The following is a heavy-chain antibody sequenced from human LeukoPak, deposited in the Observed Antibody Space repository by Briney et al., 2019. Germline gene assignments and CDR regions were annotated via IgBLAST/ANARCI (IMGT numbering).Heavy chain of an antibody. CDR3: ARAYSSGGSCSRYYYYGMDV. D-gene: IGHD2-15*01. V-gene: IGHV3-33*01. J-gene: IGHJ6*02. CDR2: IWYDGSNK. CDR1: GFTLSSYG. Sequence: GRSLRLSCAASGFTLSSYGMHWVRQAPGKGLEWVAVIWYDGSNKYYADSVKGRFTISRDNSKNTLYLQMNSLRAEDTAVYYCARAYSSGGSCSRYYYYGMDVWGQGTTVIVSS.